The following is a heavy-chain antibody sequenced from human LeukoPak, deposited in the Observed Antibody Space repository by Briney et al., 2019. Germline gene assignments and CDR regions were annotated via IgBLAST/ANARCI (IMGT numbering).Heavy chain of an antibody. CDR2: IYYSGST. CDR1: GGSISSYY. V-gene: IGHV4-59*01. D-gene: IGHD2-2*01. J-gene: IGHJ5*02. CDR3: ARQRGYCSSTSCYDPPINWFDP. Sequence: SETLSLTCTVSGGSISSYYWSWIRQPPGKGLEWIGYIYYSGSTNYNPSLKGRVTISVDTSKNQFSLKLSSVTAADTAVYYCARQRGYCSSTSCYDPPINWFDPWGQGTLVTVSP.